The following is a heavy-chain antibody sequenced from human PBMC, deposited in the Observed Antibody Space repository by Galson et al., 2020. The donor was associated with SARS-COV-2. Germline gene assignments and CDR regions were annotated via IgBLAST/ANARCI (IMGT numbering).Heavy chain of an antibody. Sequence: GESLKISCAASGFTFTNYWMYWVRQAPGKGLMWVSRINSAGSGTIYADSMKGRFTISRDNAKNTVFLQMNSLRAEDTALYFCARGLIVGGTIFDASDIWGQGTMVTVSS. CDR3: ARGLIVGGTIFDASDI. J-gene: IGHJ3*02. CDR1: GFTFTNYW. CDR2: INSAGSGT. V-gene: IGHV3-74*01. D-gene: IGHD1-26*01.